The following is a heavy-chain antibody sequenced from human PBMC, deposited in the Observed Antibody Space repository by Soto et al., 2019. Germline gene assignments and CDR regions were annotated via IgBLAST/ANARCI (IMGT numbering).Heavy chain of an antibody. J-gene: IGHJ4*02. V-gene: IGHV3-33*01. Sequence: QVQLVESGGGVVQPGKSLRLSCAASGFAFSGYAMHWVRQAPGKGLEWVEIIWYDGSNTYYVDSVKGRFTISRDNSNNMVYLQMNSLRAEDTAVYYCARDLRTRHCDYWGQGTPVTVSS. CDR2: IWYDGSNT. CDR3: ARDLRTRHCDY. D-gene: IGHD4-17*01. CDR1: GFAFSGYA.